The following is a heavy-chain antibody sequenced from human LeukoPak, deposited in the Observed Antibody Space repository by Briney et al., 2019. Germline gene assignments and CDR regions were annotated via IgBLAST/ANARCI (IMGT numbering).Heavy chain of an antibody. CDR3: ARDIKWLGRYYYYGLAV. J-gene: IGHJ6*02. V-gene: IGHV3-30*04. CDR1: GFSFSSYT. D-gene: IGHD6-19*01. Sequence: HPGGSLRLSCAGSGFSFSSYTMHWVRQAPGKGLEWVAIISYDGTNEYYADSVKGRFTIARDNSKNTLYLQVNSLRAEDTAVYYCARDIKWLGRYYYYGLAVWGQGTTVTVSS. CDR2: ISYDGTNE.